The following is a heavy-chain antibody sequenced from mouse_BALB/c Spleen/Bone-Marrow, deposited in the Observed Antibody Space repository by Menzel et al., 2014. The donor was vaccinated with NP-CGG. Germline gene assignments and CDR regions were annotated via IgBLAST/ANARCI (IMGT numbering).Heavy chain of an antibody. CDR1: GFTFNTNA. CDR2: IRSKSNNYAT. J-gene: IGHJ2*01. D-gene: IGHD4-1*01. Sequence: VQLKESGGGLVQPKGSLKLSCAASGFTFNTNAMNWVRQAPGKGLEWVARIRSKSNNYATYYADSVKDRFTISRDDSQSMLYLQMNNLKTEDTAIYYWVRGGLTFDYWGQGTTLTVSS. V-gene: IGHV10S3*01. CDR3: VRGGLTFDY.